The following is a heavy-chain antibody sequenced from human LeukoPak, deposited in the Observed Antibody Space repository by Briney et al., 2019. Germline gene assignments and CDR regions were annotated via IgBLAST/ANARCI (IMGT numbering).Heavy chain of an antibody. D-gene: IGHD6-13*01. CDR1: GGSISSYY. Sequence: PSETLSHTCTVSGGSISSYYWTWIRQPPGKGLEWIGYIYTSGDTNYNPSLKSRVTISVDTSKKQFSLKLSSVTAADTAVYYCARGPPTGPKQQLVRIWFDPWGQGTLVTVSS. J-gene: IGHJ5*02. CDR3: ARGPPTGPKQQLVRIWFDP. CDR2: IYTSGDT. V-gene: IGHV4-4*08.